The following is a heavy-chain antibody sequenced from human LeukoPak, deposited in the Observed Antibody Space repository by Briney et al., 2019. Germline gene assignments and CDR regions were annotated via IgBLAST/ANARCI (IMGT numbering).Heavy chain of an antibody. CDR2: IYSGGST. Sequence: GGSLRLSCAASGFTVSSNYMSWVRQAPGKGLEWVSVIYSGGSTYYADSVKGRFTISRDNSKNTLYLQMNSLRAEDTAVYYCARDKSVGATSRAYYYYGMDVWGQGTTVTVSS. D-gene: IGHD1-26*01. CDR1: GFTVSSNY. CDR3: ARDKSVGATSRAYYYYGMDV. V-gene: IGHV3-53*01. J-gene: IGHJ6*02.